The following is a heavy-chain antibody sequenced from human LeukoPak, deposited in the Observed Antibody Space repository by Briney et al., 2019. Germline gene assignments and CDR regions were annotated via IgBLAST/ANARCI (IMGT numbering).Heavy chain of an antibody. CDR2: INHSGST. CDR3: ARNGMITFVGPTGFDP. V-gene: IGHV4-34*01. D-gene: IGHD3-16*01. J-gene: IGHJ5*02. Sequence: SETLSLTCTVSGGSISSYYGSWIRQPPGKGLEWIGEINHSGSTNYNPSLKSRVTISVDTSKNQFSLKLSSVTAADTAVYYCARNGMITFVGPTGFDPWGQGTLVTVSS. CDR1: GGSISSYY.